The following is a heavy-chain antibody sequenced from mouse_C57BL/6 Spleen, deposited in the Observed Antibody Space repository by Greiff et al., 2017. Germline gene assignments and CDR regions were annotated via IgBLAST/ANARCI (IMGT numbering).Heavy chain of an antibody. D-gene: IGHD1-1*01. V-gene: IGHV5-9*01. CDR1: GFTFTSYW. CDR2: ISGSGGNT. J-gene: IGHJ2*01. Sequence: VQLQQPGAGLVKPGASVKLSCTASGFTFTSYWMSWVHQTPGKGLEWVATISGSGGNTNYPDRVKGRFTISGDNANITLYMQISRLKSEDTALYYCARHGSSYDYFGYWGQGTTLTVSS. CDR3: ARHGSSYDYFGY.